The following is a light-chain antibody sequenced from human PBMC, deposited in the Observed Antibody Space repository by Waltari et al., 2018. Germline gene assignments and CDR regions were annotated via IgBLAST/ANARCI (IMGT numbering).Light chain of an antibody. J-gene: IGLJ2*01. CDR3: GSYTGGNNLVV. CDR1: SSAIGYANF. Sequence: QSALTQPPSASGSPGQSVTTSCTGTSSAIGYANFVPWHQQHPGKAPKLMIYAVTQRPSGVPDRFSGSKSGNTASLTVSGLQAEDEADYFCGSYTGGNNLVVFGGGTKLTVL. V-gene: IGLV2-8*01. CDR2: AVT.